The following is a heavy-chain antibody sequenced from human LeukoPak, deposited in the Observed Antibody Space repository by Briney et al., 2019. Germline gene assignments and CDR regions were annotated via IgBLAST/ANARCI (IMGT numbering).Heavy chain of an antibody. CDR2: IFPGDSDT. CDR1: GSSFTTYW. V-gene: IGHV5-51*01. Sequence: GEPLKISCKGSGSSFTTYWIGWVRQMPGKGLEWMGIIFPGDSDTRYSPSFQGQVTISADKSITTAYLQWSSLKASDTAMYYCARRRWMDDGSGYLTPYFDYWGQGTLVTVSS. D-gene: IGHD3-22*01. CDR3: ARRRWMDDGSGYLTPYFDY. J-gene: IGHJ4*02.